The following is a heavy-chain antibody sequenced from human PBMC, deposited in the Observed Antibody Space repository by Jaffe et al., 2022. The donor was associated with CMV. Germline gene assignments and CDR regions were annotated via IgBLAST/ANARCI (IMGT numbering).Heavy chain of an antibody. Sequence: QMQLVQSGAEVKKPGSSVKVSCKASGGTFSHYDFNWVRQAPGQGLEWMGGIIPLFHTADYAQKFQGRVTITADEVTSTVYMELSSLRSEDTAVFYCARGPPGNSAYFDYWGQGTLVTVSS. CDR1: GGTFSHYD. J-gene: IGHJ4*02. CDR3: ARGPPGNSAYFDY. D-gene: IGHD1-7*01. V-gene: IGHV1-69*01. CDR2: IIPLFHTA.